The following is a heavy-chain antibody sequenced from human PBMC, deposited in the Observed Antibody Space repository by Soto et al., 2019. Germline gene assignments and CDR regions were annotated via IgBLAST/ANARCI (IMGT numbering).Heavy chain of an antibody. CDR1: GGSISNFY. CDR2: IYYSGST. V-gene: IGHV4-59*01. D-gene: IGHD2-15*01. CDR3: ARVAPPIYCSGGSCYPFLDC. Sequence: PSETLSLTCTVSGGSISNFYWSWIRQPPGKGLERIGYIYYSGSTNYNPSLKSRVTISVDTSKNQFSLKLSSVTAADTAVYYCARVAPPIYCSGGSCYPFLDCWGQGTLVTVSS. J-gene: IGHJ4*02.